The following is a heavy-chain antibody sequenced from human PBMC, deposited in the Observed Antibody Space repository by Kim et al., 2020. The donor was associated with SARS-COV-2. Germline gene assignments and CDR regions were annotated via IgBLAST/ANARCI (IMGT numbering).Heavy chain of an antibody. D-gene: IGHD6-13*01. V-gene: IGHV3-53*04. CDR3: ARDQGIAAAGTYFY. J-gene: IGHJ4*02. Sequence: GGSLRLSCAASGFTVSSNYMSWVRQAPGKGLEWVSVIYSGGSTYYADSVKGRFTISRHNSKNTLYLQMNSLRAEDTAVYYCARDQGIAAAGTYFYWGQGTLVTVSS. CDR2: IYSGGST. CDR1: GFTVSSNY.